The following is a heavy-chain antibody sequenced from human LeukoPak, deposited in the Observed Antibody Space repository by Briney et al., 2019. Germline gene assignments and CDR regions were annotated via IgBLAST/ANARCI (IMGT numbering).Heavy chain of an antibody. CDR3: ARSLWFGELGDFDY. D-gene: IGHD3-10*01. CDR2: INPNSGGT. Sequence: ASVKVSCKASGYTFTGYYMHWVRQAPGQGLEWMGWINPNSGGTNYAQKFQGWVTMTRDTSISTAYMELSRLRSDDTAVYYCARSLWFGELGDFDYWGQGTLVTVSS. J-gene: IGHJ4*02. V-gene: IGHV1-2*04. CDR1: GYTFTGYY.